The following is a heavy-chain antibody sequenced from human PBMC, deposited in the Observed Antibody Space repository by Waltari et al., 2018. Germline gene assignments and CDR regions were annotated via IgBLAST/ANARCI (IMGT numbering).Heavy chain of an antibody. D-gene: IGHD3-22*01. CDR2: ISSSGSTI. CDR1: GFTFRDYS. CDR3: ASPSPYDSSGYYFDY. J-gene: IGHJ4*02. V-gene: IGHV3-11*01. Sequence: QVQLVESGGGLVKPGGSLRLSCAASGFTFRDYSMSWIRQAPGKGLEWVSYISSSGSTIYYADSVKGRFTISRDNAKNSLYLQMNSLRAEDTAVYYCASPSPYDSSGYYFDYWGQGTLVTVSS.